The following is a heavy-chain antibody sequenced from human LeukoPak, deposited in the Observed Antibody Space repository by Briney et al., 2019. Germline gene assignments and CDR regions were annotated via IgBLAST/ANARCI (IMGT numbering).Heavy chain of an antibody. V-gene: IGHV3-30*03. D-gene: IGHD3-10*01. CDR3: ARAARGLFGFDY. J-gene: IGHJ4*02. CDR2: ISYDGRNK. Sequence: GGSLRLSCAASGFTFSSYGMHWVRQAPGKGLEWVAVISYDGRNKYYADSVKGRFTISRDNSKNTLYLQMNSLRAEDTAVYYCARAARGLFGFDYWGQGTLVTVSS. CDR1: GFTFSSYG.